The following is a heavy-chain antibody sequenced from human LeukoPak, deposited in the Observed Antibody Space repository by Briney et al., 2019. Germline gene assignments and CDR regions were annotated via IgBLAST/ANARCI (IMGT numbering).Heavy chain of an antibody. V-gene: IGHV3-15*01. Sequence: GGSLRLSCAASGFTFSNAWMSWVRQAPGKGLEWVGRIKSKTDGGTTDYAAPVKGRFTISRDDSKNTLYLQMNSLRAEDTAVYYCARGEVGATTGFDYWGQGTLVTVSS. CDR1: GFTFSNAW. J-gene: IGHJ4*02. CDR2: IKSKTDGGTT. CDR3: ARGEVGATTGFDY. D-gene: IGHD1-26*01.